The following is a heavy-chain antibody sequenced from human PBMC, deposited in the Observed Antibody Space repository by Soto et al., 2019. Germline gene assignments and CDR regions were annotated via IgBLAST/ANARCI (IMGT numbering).Heavy chain of an antibody. V-gene: IGHV3-30*18. Sequence: GGSLRLSCAASGFTFSSYGMHWVRQAPGKGLEWVAVISYDGSNEYYADSVRGQFIISRDNSKNRLYLQMDSLRAEDTAVYYCAKARQYYDFWSGYDAFDIWGQGTMVTVSS. D-gene: IGHD3-3*01. CDR1: GFTFSSYG. CDR3: AKARQYYDFWSGYDAFDI. J-gene: IGHJ3*02. CDR2: ISYDGSNE.